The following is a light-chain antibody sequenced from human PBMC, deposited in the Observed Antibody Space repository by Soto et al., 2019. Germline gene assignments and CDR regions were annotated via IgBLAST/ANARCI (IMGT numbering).Light chain of an antibody. CDR3: QQTSSTPYT. CDR2: DVA. J-gene: IGKJ2*01. V-gene: IGKV1-39*01. CDR1: HSISTY. Sequence: DIQMTSSPSALSASVGLRETITCRASHSISTYLNWYQQKPGSGPKPLRFDVASLQSRVPSRFSGSGSGTDLILTISSLQPEDVATFYCQQTSSTPYTFGQGTKLEIK.